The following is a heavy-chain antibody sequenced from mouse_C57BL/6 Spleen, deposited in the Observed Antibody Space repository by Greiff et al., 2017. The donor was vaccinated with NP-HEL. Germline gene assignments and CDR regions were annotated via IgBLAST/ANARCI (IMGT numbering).Heavy chain of an antibody. CDR1: GYTFTSYW. J-gene: IGHJ2*01. V-gene: IGHV1-64*01. CDR3: ARGSIYSDYFDY. D-gene: IGHD2-1*01. Sequence: QVQLQQPGAELVKPGASVKLSCKASGYTFTSYWMHWVKQRPGQGLEWIGMIHPNSGSTNYNEKFKSKATLTVDKSSSTAYMQLSSLTSEDSAVYYCARGSIYSDYFDYWGQGTTLTVSS. CDR2: IHPNSGST.